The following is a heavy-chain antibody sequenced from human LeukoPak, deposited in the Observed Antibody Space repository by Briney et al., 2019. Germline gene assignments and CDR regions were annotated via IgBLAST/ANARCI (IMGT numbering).Heavy chain of an antibody. CDR2: INQEGNEK. D-gene: IGHD6-13*01. CDR1: GFTFSSYW. J-gene: IGHJ4*02. V-gene: IGHV3-7*04. CDR3: AWDNNDERGQQLAN. Sequence: PGGSLRLSCVASGFTFSSYWMSWVRQAPGKGLEWVANINQEGNEKYYVDSVKGRFTISRDSAKNSLYLQLNSLRAEDTAVYYCAWDNNDERGQQLANWGQGTLVTVAS.